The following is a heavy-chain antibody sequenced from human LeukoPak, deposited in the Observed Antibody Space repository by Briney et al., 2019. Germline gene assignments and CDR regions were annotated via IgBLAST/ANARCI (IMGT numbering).Heavy chain of an antibody. CDR3: AKVSGPSEDIFDY. J-gene: IGHJ4*02. CDR1: GFTFSSYG. V-gene: IGHV3-30*18. D-gene: IGHD5-12*01. CDR2: ISYDGSNK. Sequence: PGGSLRLSCAASGFTFSSYGMHWVRQAPGKGLEWVAVISYDGSNKYYADSVKGRFTISRDNSKNTLYLQMNSLRAEDTAVYYCAKVSGPSEDIFDYWGQGTLVTVSS.